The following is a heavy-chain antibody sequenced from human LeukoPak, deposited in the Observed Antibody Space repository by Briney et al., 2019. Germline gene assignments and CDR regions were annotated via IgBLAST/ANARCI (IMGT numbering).Heavy chain of an antibody. CDR1: GYTFTTYG. CDR2: ISAHKGDT. Sequence: GASVKVSCKTSGYTFTTYGISWLRQAPGQGLEWMGWISAHKGDTEYAQKFQGRVTMTRDTSTSTAYMELQSLTSDDTAVYYCARDIQTYYDFWSGYTRAFDIWGQGTMVTVSS. J-gene: IGHJ3*02. CDR3: ARDIQTYYDFWSGYTRAFDI. D-gene: IGHD3-3*01. V-gene: IGHV1-18*01.